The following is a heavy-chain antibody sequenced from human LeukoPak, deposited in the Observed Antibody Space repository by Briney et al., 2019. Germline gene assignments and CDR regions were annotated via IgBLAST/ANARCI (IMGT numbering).Heavy chain of an antibody. J-gene: IGHJ4*02. CDR1: GGSISGSSYY. Sequence: SETLSLTCTVSGGSISGSSYYWGWIRQPPGKGLEWIGSIYYSGSTYYNPSLKSRVTISVDTSKNQFSLKLSSVTAADTAVYYCARNGWFGELLYYFDYWGQGTLVTVSS. D-gene: IGHD3-10*01. V-gene: IGHV4-39*01. CDR3: ARNGWFGELLYYFDY. CDR2: IYYSGST.